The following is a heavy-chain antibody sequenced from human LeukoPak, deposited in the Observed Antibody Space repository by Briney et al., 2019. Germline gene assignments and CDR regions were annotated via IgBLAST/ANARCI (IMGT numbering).Heavy chain of an antibody. CDR2: IWYDGSNK. V-gene: IGHV3-33*06. D-gene: IGHD4-17*01. CDR3: AKGDFGLDY. Sequence: GGSLRLSCAASGFTFSSYGMHWVRQAPGKGLEWVAVIWYDGSNKYYADSVKGRFTISRDNSMNTLYLQMNSLRAEDTAVYYCAKGDFGLDYWGQGTLVTVSS. J-gene: IGHJ4*02. CDR1: GFTFSSYG.